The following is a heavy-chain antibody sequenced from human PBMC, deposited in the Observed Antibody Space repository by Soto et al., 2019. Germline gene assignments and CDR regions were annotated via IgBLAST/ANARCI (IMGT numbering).Heavy chain of an antibody. J-gene: IGHJ6*02. CDR2: IFWDDDK. Sequence: QITLKESGPTLVKPTQTLTLTCTFSGFSLSTSGVGVGWIRQPPGKALEWLALIFWDDDKRYSPSLKSRLTITMDTSKNQVVLTMTNMDPVDAATYYCTHHGYYSYGMDVWGQGTTVTVSS. CDR3: THHGYYSYGMDV. V-gene: IGHV2-5*02. CDR1: GFSLSTSGVG.